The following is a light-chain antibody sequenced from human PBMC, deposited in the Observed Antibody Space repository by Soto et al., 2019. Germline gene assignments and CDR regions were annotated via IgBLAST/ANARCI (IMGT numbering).Light chain of an antibody. J-gene: IGLJ1*01. Sequence: SYELTQSPSVSVAPGQTATIACGGSNLGSKHVHWYQQKPGQAPVLVVYDDSDRPSGIPERFSGSNSGNTAALTINGVEAADEAVYYCQVWDSSGDQRAYVFGAGTKLTVL. V-gene: IGLV3-21*02. CDR1: NLGSKH. CDR3: QVWDSSGDQRAYV. CDR2: DDS.